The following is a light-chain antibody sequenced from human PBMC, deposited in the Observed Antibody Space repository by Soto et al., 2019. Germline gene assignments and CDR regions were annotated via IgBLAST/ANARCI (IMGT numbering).Light chain of an antibody. CDR2: AAS. J-gene: IGKJ4*01. CDR1: KSVSINF. Sequence: EIVLTQSPGTLSLSPGERATLSCRASKSVSINFLAWYQQKPGQAPRLLIYAASSRATGIPDRFSGSGSGTDFTLTISRLEPEDFALYYCQQYGTSPLTFGGGTRVEVK. V-gene: IGKV3-20*01. CDR3: QQYGTSPLT.